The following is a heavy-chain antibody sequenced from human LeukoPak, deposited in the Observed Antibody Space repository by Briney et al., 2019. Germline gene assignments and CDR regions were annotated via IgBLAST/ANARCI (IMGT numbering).Heavy chain of an antibody. J-gene: IGHJ3*02. CDR2: IFPGGNT. D-gene: IGHD5-24*01. CDR1: GGSISSYY. Sequence: SETLSLTCTVSGGSISSYYWNWMRQPAGKGLEWIGRIFPGGNTYFNPSLKSRVAISVDSSKNQFSLTPSSVTAADTAVYYCAGNRDAYFLNAFDIWGQGTMVTVSS. CDR3: AGNRDAYFLNAFDI. V-gene: IGHV4-4*07.